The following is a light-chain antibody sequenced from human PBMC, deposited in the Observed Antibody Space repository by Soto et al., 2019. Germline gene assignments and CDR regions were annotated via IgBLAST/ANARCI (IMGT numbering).Light chain of an antibody. J-gene: IGKJ4*01. Sequence: EIVMTQSPATLSVSPGERATLSCRANQSVSSNLAWYQQKPGQAPRLLIYGASTRATGIPASFSGSGSGTEFTLTISSLQSEDFAVYYCQQYSNWPLTFGGGTKVEIK. CDR2: GAS. CDR1: QSVSSN. CDR3: QQYSNWPLT. V-gene: IGKV3D-15*01.